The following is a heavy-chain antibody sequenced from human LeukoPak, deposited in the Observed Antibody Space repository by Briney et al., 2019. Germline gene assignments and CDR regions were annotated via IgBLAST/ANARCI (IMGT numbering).Heavy chain of an antibody. CDR1: GFSLSTSGVG. J-gene: IGHJ4*02. V-gene: IGHV2-5*02. CDR3: AHLSSGWRYFDY. CDR2: IYWDDDK. Sequence: SGPTLVKPTQTLTLTCTFSGFSLSTSGVGVGWIREPPGKALEWLALIYWDDDKRYSPSLKSRLTITKDTSKNQVVLTMTNMDPVDTATYYCAHLSSGWRYFDYWGQGTLVTVSS. D-gene: IGHD6-19*01.